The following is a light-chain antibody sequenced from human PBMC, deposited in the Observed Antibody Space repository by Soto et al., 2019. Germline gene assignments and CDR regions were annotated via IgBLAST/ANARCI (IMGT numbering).Light chain of an antibody. CDR3: CSFTRINTYV. CDR2: DVT. CDR1: SIDVGGYNY. V-gene: IGLV2-14*03. Sequence: QSGLTPRSSVSGSPGQSITISYTGTSIDVGGYNYVSWYQQQPGKAPKLMVFDVTNRPSGVSNRFSGSKSGNTASLTISGLQAEDEGDYYCCSFTRINTYVFGTGTKVTVL. J-gene: IGLJ1*01.